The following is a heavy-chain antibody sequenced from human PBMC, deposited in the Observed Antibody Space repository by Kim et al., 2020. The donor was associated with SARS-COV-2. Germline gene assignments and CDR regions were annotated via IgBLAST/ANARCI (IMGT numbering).Heavy chain of an antibody. CDR1: GGSISSSSYY. CDR3: ASVDSAWCLDS. D-gene: IGHD6-19*01. J-gene: IGHJ4*02. Sequence: SETLSLTCTVSGGSISSSSYYWGWIRQPPGKGLEWIGSIYYSGSTYYNSSLKSRVTISVDTSKNQFSLKLRSVTAADTAVYYCASVDSAWCLDSWGQGTLVTVSS. V-gene: IGHV4-39*07. CDR2: IYYSGST.